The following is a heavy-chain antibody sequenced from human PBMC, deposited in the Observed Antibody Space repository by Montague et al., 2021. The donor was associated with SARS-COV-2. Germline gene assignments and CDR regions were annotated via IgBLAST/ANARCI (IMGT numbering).Heavy chain of an antibody. CDR2: IYYSGST. D-gene: IGHD3-9*01. V-gene: IGHV4-59*08. CDR1: GGSISSYY. J-gene: IGHJ4*02. CDR3: ARHARGYFDGLNEWYFDY. Sequence: SETLSLTCTVSGGSISSYYWSWIRQPPGKGLEWIVYIYYSGSTNYNPSLKSRVTISIDTSKNQFSLKLCSLTAADTAVYYCARHARGYFDGLNEWYFDYWGQGTLVTVSS.